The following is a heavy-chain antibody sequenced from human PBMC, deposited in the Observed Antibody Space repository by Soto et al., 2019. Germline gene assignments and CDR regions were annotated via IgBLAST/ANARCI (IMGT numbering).Heavy chain of an antibody. Sequence: QVQLVQSGAEVKKPGSSVKVSCKASGGTFSSYATSWVRQAPGQGLEWMGGIIPIFGTANYAQKFQGRVTITADESTSTAYMELSSLRSEDTAVYYCARGRYCSGGSCYPPYYYGMDVWGQGTTVTVSS. CDR3: ARGRYCSGGSCYPPYYYGMDV. CDR1: GGTFSSYA. D-gene: IGHD2-15*01. CDR2: IIPIFGTA. V-gene: IGHV1-69*01. J-gene: IGHJ6*02.